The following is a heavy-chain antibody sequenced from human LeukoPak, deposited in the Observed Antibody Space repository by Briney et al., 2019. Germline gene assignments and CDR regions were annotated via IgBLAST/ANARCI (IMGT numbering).Heavy chain of an antibody. D-gene: IGHD1-14*01. CDR2: IYSPGT. Sequence: PSQTLSLTCTVSAGSINSGDYYWSWIRQPAGKGLEWIGRIYSPGTNYNYNPSVKSRVTMSVDTSKNQFSLKLSSVTAADTAVYYCAAGIRGWVFDYWGQGTLVTVSS. V-gene: IGHV4-61*02. CDR1: AGSINSGDYY. CDR3: AAGIRGWVFDY. J-gene: IGHJ4*02.